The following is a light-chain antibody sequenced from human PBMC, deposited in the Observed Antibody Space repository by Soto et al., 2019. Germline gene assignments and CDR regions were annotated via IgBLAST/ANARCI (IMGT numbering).Light chain of an antibody. CDR3: QQSYSTPRT. CDR1: QTIITF. J-gene: IGKJ1*01. Sequence: DIQMTQSPSSLSASEGDRVTITCRASQTIITFLNWYQQKPGKAPKLLIYDASSLQSGVPSRFHGSGSGTDFTLTISSLQPEDFASYYCQQSYSTPRTFGPGTKVEI. CDR2: DAS. V-gene: IGKV1-39*01.